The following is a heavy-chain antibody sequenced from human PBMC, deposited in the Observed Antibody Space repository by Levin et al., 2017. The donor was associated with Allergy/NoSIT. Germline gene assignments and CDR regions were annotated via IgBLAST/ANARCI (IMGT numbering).Heavy chain of an antibody. D-gene: IGHD6-19*01. J-gene: IGHJ3*01. CDR1: GFTFSDYA. CDR3: AKKQAGTSGFSFDV. CDR2: ITGGGSDT. V-gene: IGHV3-23*01. Sequence: PGGSLRLSCAASGFTFSDYAMTWVRQAPGKGLEWVSVITGGGSDTWYGDSVKGRFTVSRDNSKDMLYLELNSLRVEDTGIYYCAKKQAGTSGFSFDVWGQGTTVTVSS.